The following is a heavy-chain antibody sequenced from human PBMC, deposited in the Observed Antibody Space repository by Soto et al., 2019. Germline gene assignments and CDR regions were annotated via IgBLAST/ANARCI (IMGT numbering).Heavy chain of an antibody. J-gene: IGHJ4*02. D-gene: IGHD3-16*02. Sequence: EVQLLESGGGLVQPGGSLRLSCAASGFTFSSYAMSWVRQAPGKGLEWVSAISGSGGSTYYADSVKGRFTISRDNSKNTLYLQMNSLRAEDTAAYYCAKTLMITFGGVIGPFDYWGQGTLVTVSS. CDR2: ISGSGGST. V-gene: IGHV3-23*01. CDR3: AKTLMITFGGVIGPFDY. CDR1: GFTFSSYA.